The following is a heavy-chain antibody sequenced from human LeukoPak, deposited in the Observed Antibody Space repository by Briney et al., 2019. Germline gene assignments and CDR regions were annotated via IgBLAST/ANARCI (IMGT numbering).Heavy chain of an antibody. CDR2: INHSGST. V-gene: IGHV4-34*01. J-gene: IGHJ6*03. Sequence: SETLSLTCAVYGGSFSGYYWSWIRQPPGKGLEWIGEINHSGSTNYNPSLKSRVTISVDTSKNQFSLKLSSVTAADTAVYYCAAAAGTEYYYYYMDVWGKGTTVTVSS. D-gene: IGHD6-13*01. CDR3: AAAAGTEYYYYYMDV. CDR1: GGSFSGYY.